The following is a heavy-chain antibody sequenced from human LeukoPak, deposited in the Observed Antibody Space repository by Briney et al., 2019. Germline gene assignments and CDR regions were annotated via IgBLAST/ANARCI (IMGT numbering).Heavy chain of an antibody. CDR3: ARDPTTVTKGLDI. J-gene: IGHJ3*02. Sequence: PSETLSLTCTVSGGSISSHYWSWIRQPPGKGLEWIGYISSIGSTNYNPSLKSRVTISVDTSKNQFSLKLTSVTAVDTAVYFCARDPTTVTKGLDIWGQGTMVTVSS. CDR1: GGSISSHY. CDR2: ISSIGST. D-gene: IGHD4-17*01. V-gene: IGHV4-59*11.